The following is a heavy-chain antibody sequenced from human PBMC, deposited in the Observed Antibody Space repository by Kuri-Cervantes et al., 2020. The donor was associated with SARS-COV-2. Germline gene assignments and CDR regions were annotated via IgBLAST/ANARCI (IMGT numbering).Heavy chain of an antibody. J-gene: IGHJ4*02. CDR2: ISSSSSYT. Sequence: GESLKISCAASGFTFSDYYMSWIRQAPGKGLEWVSYISSSSSYTNYADSVKGRFTISRDNSKNTLYLQMNSLRAEDTAVYYCQSFGGVIVQNWGQGTLVTVSS. D-gene: IGHD3-16*02. CDR1: GFTFSDYY. V-gene: IGHV3-11*06. CDR3: QSFGGVIVQN.